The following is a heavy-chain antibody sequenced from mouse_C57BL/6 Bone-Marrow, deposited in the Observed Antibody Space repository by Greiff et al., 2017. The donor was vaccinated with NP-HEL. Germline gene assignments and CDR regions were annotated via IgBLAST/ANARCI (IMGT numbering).Heavy chain of an antibody. V-gene: IGHV1-26*01. D-gene: IGHD4-1*01. CDR3: ARGLTGVYAMDY. Sequence: EVQLQQSGPELVKPGASVKISCKASGYTFTDYYMNWVKQSHGKSLEWIGDINPNNGGTSYNQKFKGKATLTVDKSSSTAYMELRSLTSEDSAVYYCARGLTGVYAMDYWGQGTSVTVSS. J-gene: IGHJ4*01. CDR2: INPNNGGT. CDR1: GYTFTDYY.